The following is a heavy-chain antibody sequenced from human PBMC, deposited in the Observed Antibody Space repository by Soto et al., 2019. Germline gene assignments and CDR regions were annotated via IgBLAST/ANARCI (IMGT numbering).Heavy chain of an antibody. V-gene: IGHV4-30-4*01. CDR2: VYYSGST. CDR1: GASINNNDYY. Sequence: SETLSLTCTVSGASINNNDYYWSWIRRTPGKGLEWIGYVYYSGSTDYIPSLKSRLSMSIGKSQNRFTLKLNSVTAADTATYYCARMSYFYDKWYFDLWGRGTLVTVSS. CDR3: ARMSYFYDKWYFDL. J-gene: IGHJ2*01. D-gene: IGHD3-22*01.